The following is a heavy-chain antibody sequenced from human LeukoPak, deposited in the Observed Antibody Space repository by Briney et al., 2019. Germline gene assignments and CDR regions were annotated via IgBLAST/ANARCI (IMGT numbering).Heavy chain of an antibody. CDR3: SRGGLHHGFDY. CDR1: GYTFRDYY. D-gene: IGHD1-14*01. CDR2: IDPKNGGT. J-gene: IGHJ4*02. V-gene: IGHV1-2*02. Sequence: ASVEVSCTASGYTFRDYYIHWVRQAPGQGLEWMGWIDPKNGGTNYAQKFRGRVTMTRDTSFTTVYMDLSRLISDDTAVYYCSRGGLHHGFDYWGQGTLVTVSS.